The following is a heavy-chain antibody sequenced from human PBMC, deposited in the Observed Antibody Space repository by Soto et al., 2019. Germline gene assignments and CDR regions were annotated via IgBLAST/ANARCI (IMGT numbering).Heavy chain of an antibody. V-gene: IGHV4-31*03. CDR3: ARSFDFWSGYGPFDY. Sequence: SVTLSLTSSVSGFSVSSTGYYWSWVRQLPGKGLEWVGFLFYTGSATYNPSLKSRAIMSLDRSTNQFSLSLTSVTSADTAVYYCARSFDFWSGYGPFDYWGQGSLVTVS. J-gene: IGHJ4*02. D-gene: IGHD3-3*01. CDR2: LFYTGSA. CDR1: GFSVSSTGYY.